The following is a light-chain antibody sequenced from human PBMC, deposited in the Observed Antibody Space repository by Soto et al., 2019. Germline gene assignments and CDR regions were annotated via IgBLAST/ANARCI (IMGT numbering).Light chain of an antibody. V-gene: IGKV3-20*01. CDR3: QQYGSSFT. Sequence: EIVLTQSPGTLSLSPGERATLSCRASPSVSSSYLAWYQQKPGQAPRLLIYGASSRATGIPDRFSGSGSGTDFTLTISRREPEDFAVYYCQQYGSSFTFGPGTKVDIK. CDR1: PSVSSSY. J-gene: IGKJ3*01. CDR2: GAS.